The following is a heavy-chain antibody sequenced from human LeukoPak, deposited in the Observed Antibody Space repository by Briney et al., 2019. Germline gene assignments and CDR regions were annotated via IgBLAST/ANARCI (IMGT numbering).Heavy chain of an antibody. J-gene: IGHJ4*02. CDR1: GGTFSRYP. D-gene: IGHD5-12*01. CDR2: IIPIFGTA. V-gene: IGHV1-69*01. CDR3: ARAYSGYDFFDY. Sequence: SVKVSCKASGGTFSRYPISWVRQAPGQGLEWMGGIIPIFGTANYAQKFQGRVTITADESTSTAYMEVSSLRSEDTAVYYCARAYSGYDFFDYWGQGILVTVSS.